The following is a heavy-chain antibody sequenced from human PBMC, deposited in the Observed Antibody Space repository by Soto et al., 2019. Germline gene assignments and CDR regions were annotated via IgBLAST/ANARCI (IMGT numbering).Heavy chain of an antibody. D-gene: IGHD1-1*01. J-gene: IGHJ1*01. CDR3: GRLPNTTPQN. CDR1: GFTFSSYW. V-gene: IGHV3-74*01. Sequence: VQLVESGGGLVQPGGSLRLSCVASGFTFSSYWMHWVRQAPGKGLVWVSSISNDGSSTSYADPVKGLFTISRDNAKNPLYMQVNSLGAEDTAVYYCGRLPNTTPQNWGQGTLVIVSS. CDR2: ISNDGSST.